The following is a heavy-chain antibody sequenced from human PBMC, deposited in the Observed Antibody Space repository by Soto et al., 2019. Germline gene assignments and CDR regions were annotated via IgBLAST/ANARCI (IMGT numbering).Heavy chain of an antibody. CDR1: GFSLTSGVG. Sequence: QITLKESGPTLVRPPQTLTLTCTFSGFSLTSGVGVGWIRQPPGKALEWLALIYWDDDTRYSPSLKNRLTITKDTSKIQVVLTMTNVGPVDTATYFCAHIDPEIVTVGGHGGFDYWGQGTLVTVSS. J-gene: IGHJ4*02. CDR3: AHIDPEIVTVGGHGGFDY. V-gene: IGHV2-5*02. CDR2: IYWDDDT. D-gene: IGHD5-12*01.